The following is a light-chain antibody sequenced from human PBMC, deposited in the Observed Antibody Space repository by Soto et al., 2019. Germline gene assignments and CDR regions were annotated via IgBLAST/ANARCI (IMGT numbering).Light chain of an antibody. CDR2: GAS. CDR1: QTACSNC. Sequence: EIVLTQSPGTLSFSPGERATLSCRASQTACSNCLAWYQQKPGQAPRLLISGASNRATGIPDRFSGSGSGTDFTLTISRLETEDFAVYYCQQYGGSPGFTFGPGTRVDIK. V-gene: IGKV3-20*01. J-gene: IGKJ3*01. CDR3: QQYGGSPGFT.